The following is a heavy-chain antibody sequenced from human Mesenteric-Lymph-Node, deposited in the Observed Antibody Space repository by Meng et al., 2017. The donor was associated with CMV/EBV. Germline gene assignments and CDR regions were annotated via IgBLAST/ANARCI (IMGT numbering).Heavy chain of an antibody. CDR1: GFTFSTSA. Sequence: GGSLRLSCAASGFTFSTSAIHWVRQAPGKGLEWVALISHDGSIAYYADSVKGRFTISRDNSKNTLYLQMNSLRPEDTAVYYCAGGYSRGMDVWGQGTTVTVSS. V-gene: IGHV3-30-3*01. CDR2: ISHDGSIA. D-gene: IGHD2-2*03. J-gene: IGHJ6*02. CDR3: AGGYSRGMDV.